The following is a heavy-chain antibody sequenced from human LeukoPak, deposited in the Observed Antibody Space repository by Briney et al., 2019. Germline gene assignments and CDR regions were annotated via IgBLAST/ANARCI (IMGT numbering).Heavy chain of an antibody. CDR3: ARDQAAVTTPLDWSFAL. CDR2: FNPAGGRT. V-gene: IGHV1-46*01. Sequence: ASVKVSCKASGYTFTGYYMHWVRQAPGQGLEWMGIFNPAGGRTSYAQKFQGRVTITRDTSTSTLYMELSSLRSEDTAVYYCARDQAAVTTPLDWSFALWGRGTLVTVSS. D-gene: IGHD4-17*01. CDR1: GYTFTGYY. J-gene: IGHJ2*01.